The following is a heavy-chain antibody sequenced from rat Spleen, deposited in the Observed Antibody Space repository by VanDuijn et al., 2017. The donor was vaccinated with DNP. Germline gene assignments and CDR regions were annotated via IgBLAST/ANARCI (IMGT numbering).Heavy chain of an antibody. D-gene: IGHD4-3*01. CDR1: GFTFSDYY. CDR2: ITYDGGGT. V-gene: IGHV5-22*01. CDR3: VRWNSGHLDY. J-gene: IGHJ2*01. Sequence: EVQLVESGGGLVQPGRSLKLSCAASGFTFSDYYMAWVRQAPTKGLEWVAYITYDGGGTYYRDSVKGRFAISRDNAKSTLYLQMNSLRSEDMATYYCVRWNSGHLDYWGQGVMVTVSS.